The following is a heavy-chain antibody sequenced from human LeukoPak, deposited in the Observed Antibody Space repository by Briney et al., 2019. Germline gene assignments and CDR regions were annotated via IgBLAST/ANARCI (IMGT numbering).Heavy chain of an antibody. J-gene: IGHJ4*02. CDR1: GYTFTSYG. CDR3: ARDSASYYGSDY. D-gene: IGHD1-26*01. CDR2: ISAYNGNT. V-gene: IGHV1-18*01. Sequence: GASGKVSCKASGYTFTSYGISGGREAPGQGLERRGWISAYNGNTNYAQKLQGRVTMTTDTSTSTAYMELRSLRSDGTAVYYCARDSASYYGSDYWGQGTLVTVSS.